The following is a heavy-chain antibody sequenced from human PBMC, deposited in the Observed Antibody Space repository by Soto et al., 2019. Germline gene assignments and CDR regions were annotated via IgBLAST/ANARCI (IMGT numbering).Heavy chain of an antibody. CDR3: ARDKYGYYASDY. J-gene: IGHJ4*02. CDR1: GFTFTTYS. Sequence: EVPLVDSGGGLVKPGGSLRLSCAASGFTFTTYSMNWVRQPPGKGLEWVSSISSSSTHIYYADSVKGRFTISRDNAKNALYLQMNSLRAEDTAVYYCARDKYGYYASDYWGQGTLGTV. V-gene: IGHV3-21*06. CDR2: ISSSSTHI. D-gene: IGHD4-17*01.